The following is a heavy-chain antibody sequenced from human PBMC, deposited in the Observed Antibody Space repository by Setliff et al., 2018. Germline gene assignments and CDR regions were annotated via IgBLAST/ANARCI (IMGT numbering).Heavy chain of an antibody. CDR3: ARGPRGYGSGSYYATEYFQH. Sequence: ASVKVSCKASGYTFTSYGISWVRQAPGQGLEWMGWISAYNGNTNYAQKLQGRVTMTTDTSTSTAYMELRSLRSDDTAVYYCARGPRGYGSGSYYATEYFQHWGQGTLVTVSS. D-gene: IGHD3-10*01. CDR2: ISAYNGNT. CDR1: GYTFTSYG. J-gene: IGHJ1*01. V-gene: IGHV1-18*01.